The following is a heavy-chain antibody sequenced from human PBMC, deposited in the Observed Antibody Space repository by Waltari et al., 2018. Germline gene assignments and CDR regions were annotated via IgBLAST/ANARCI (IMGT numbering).Heavy chain of an antibody. CDR3: ARAGPRYSSGWFPDY. V-gene: IGHV3-23*01. CDR1: GFTFSSYA. CDR2: ISGRGGST. Sequence: EVQLLESGGGLVQPGGSLRLSCAASGFTFSSYAMSWVRQAPGKGLEWVSAISGRGGSTYYADAVKCRFTISRDNSKNTLYLQMNSLRAEDTAVYYCARAGPRYSSGWFPDYWGQGTLVTVSS. D-gene: IGHD6-19*01. J-gene: IGHJ4*02.